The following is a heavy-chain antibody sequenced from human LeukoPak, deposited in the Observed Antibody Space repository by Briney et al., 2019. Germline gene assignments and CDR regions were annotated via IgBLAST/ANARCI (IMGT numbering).Heavy chain of an antibody. CDR1: GGSISSYY. D-gene: IGHD4-17*01. CDR2: IYYSGST. J-gene: IGHJ6*03. Sequence: SETLSLTCTVSGGSISSYYWSWIRQPPGKGLEWIGYIYYSGSTNYNPSLKSRVTISVDTSKNQFSLKLSSVTAADTAVYYCAREVTNYHYYYMDVWGKGTTVTVSS. CDR3: AREVTNYHYYYMDV. V-gene: IGHV4-59*01.